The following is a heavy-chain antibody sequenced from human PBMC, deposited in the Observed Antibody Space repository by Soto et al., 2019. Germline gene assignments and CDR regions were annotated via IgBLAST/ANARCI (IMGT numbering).Heavy chain of an antibody. J-gene: IGHJ6*02. V-gene: IGHV5-51*01. Sequence: PGESLKISCKGSGYSFTSYWIGWVRQMPGKGLEWMGIIYPGDSDTRYSPSIQGQVTISADKSISTAYLQWSSLKASDTAMYYCARGSGIDPNYYYYYGMDVWGQGTTVTVSS. CDR2: IYPGDSDT. D-gene: IGHD3-10*01. CDR3: ARGSGIDPNYYYYYGMDV. CDR1: GYSFTSYW.